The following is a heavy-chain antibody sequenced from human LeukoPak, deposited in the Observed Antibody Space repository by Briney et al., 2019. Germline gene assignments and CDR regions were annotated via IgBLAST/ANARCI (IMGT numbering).Heavy chain of an antibody. CDR1: GFTFSSSA. V-gene: IGHV3-23*01. CDR3: AKDKGDTIFGVVNFFFDY. CDR2: ISGSGGST. J-gene: IGHJ4*02. Sequence: GGSLRLSCAASGFTFSSSAMNWVRQAPGKGLEWVSAISGSGGSTYYADSVKGRFTISRDNSKNTLYLQMNSLRAEDTAVYYCAKDKGDTIFGVVNFFFDYWGQGTLVTVSS. D-gene: IGHD3-3*01.